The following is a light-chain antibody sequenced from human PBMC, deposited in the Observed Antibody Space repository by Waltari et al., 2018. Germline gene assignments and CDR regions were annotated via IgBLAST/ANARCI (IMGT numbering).Light chain of an antibody. CDR3: QQANSFPPT. J-gene: IGKJ3*01. CDR1: QDVARW. Sequence: DIQMTQSPSSVSASVGDRVTITCRASQDVARWLAWYQQKPGKAPNLLSYAASSLHSGVPSRCSVSGAATDFTLTISSLQPDDFATYYCQQANSFPPTFGPGTTVDIK. CDR2: AAS. V-gene: IGKV1D-12*01.